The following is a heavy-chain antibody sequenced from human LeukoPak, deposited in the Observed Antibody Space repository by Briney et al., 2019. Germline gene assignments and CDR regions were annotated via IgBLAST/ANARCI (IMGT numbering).Heavy chain of an antibody. CDR2: IDYSAYS. D-gene: IGHD6-19*01. J-gene: IGHJ4*02. Sequence: SGTLSLTCAVSGASITHYFWNWVRQPPGKGLGWIGFIDYSAYSKYNPSLKSRVTISRDTSKNQFSLSLSSVTAADTAVYYCAKSTESSGWYDYWGQGTLVTVSS. V-gene: IGHV4-59*03. CDR3: AKSTESSGWYDY. CDR1: GASITHYF.